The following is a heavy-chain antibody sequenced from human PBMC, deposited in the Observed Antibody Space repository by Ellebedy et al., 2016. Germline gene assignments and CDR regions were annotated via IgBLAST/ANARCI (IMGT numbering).Heavy chain of an antibody. CDR2: LAFDGTMQ. CDR1: GFTFSDYA. CDR3: ARAEYSTSWYGRVDD. V-gene: IGHV3-30*04. J-gene: IGHJ4*02. D-gene: IGHD6-13*01. Sequence: GESLKISCEASGFTFSDYAMQWVRQAPGKGLQWVAVLAFDGTMQYYADSVKGRFTISRDNSKNTLYLQIKSLRIEDTGVYYCARAEYSTSWYGRVDDWGQGTLVTVAS.